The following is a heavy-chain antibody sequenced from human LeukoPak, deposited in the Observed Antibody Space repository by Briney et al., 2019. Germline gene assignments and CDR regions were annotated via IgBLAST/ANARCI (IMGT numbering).Heavy chain of an antibody. CDR2: IRQDGSEK. CDR3: ARDEGGFDY. J-gene: IGHJ4*02. Sequence: GGSLRLSCTASGFTFNNYWMTWVRQAPGKGLEWVANIRQDGSEKNYVDSVKGRFTISRDNAKNSLYLQMNSLRADDTAVYYCARDEGGFDYWGQGTLVTVSS. CDR1: GFTFNNYW. D-gene: IGHD3-16*01. V-gene: IGHV3-7*01.